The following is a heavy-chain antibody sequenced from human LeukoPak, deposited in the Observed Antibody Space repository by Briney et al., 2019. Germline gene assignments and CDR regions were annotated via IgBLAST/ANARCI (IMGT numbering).Heavy chain of an antibody. CDR3: ARHDSFIPY. CDR1: GFTFNYYA. J-gene: IGHJ4*02. D-gene: IGHD5-18*01. CDR2: ISDNEGRT. V-gene: IGHV3-23*01. Sequence: GGSLRIFSAASGFTFNYYAMSWVRQAPGKGLEWVSGISDNEGRTYYTDSVKGRFTISRDNSKNTVYLQMNNLRADDTAVYFCARHDSFIPYWGQGTLVTASS.